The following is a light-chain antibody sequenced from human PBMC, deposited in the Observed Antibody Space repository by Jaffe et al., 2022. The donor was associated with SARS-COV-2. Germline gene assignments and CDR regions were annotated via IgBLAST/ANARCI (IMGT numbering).Light chain of an antibody. CDR2: ATS. CDR3: QQYGLSPT. V-gene: IGKV3-20*01. J-gene: IGKJ2*01. CDR1: QSVSRNY. Sequence: EIVLTQSPATLSLSPGERATLSCRTSQSVSRNYLAWYLQKPGQAPRLLIYATSSRASGIADRFSGSGSGTDFTLTISRLEAEDSAVFYCQQYGLSPTFGQGTKLEIK.